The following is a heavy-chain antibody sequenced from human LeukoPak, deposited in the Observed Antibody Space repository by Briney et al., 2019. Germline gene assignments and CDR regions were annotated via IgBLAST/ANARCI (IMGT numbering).Heavy chain of an antibody. V-gene: IGHV5-51*01. Sequence: GESLKISCKGSGYSFTSYWIGWVRQMPGKGLEWMGIIYPGDSDTRYSPSFQGQVTISADKSISTAYLQWSSLKASDTAMYYCARQEDYYDSSGYLAIDYWGQGTMVTVSS. CDR3: ARQEDYYDSSGYLAIDY. J-gene: IGHJ4*02. D-gene: IGHD3-22*01. CDR1: GYSFTSYW. CDR2: IYPGDSDT.